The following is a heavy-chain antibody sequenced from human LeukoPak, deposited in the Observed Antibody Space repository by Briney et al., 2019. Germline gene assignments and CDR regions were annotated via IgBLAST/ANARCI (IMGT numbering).Heavy chain of an antibody. CDR2: INPNSGGT. V-gene: IGHV1-2*02. CDR3: ARMYYDILTGYYNPLDY. J-gene: IGHJ4*02. CDR1: GYTFTGYY. Sequence: GASVKISCKASGYTFTGYYMHWVRQAPGQGLEWMGWINPNSGGTNYAQKFQGRVTMTRDTSISTAYMELSRLRSDDTAVYYCARMYYDILTGYYNPLDYWGQGTLVTVSS. D-gene: IGHD3-9*01.